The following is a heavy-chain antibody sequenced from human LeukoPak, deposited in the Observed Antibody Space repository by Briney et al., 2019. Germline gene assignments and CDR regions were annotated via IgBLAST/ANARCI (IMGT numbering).Heavy chain of an antibody. CDR2: ISTYNGYT. Sequence: GGSVKVSCKSSGYFFTSYGITWVRQAPGQGLEWMGWISTYNGYTNYEQRLQGRVTMTTDTSTSTVYMELRSLRSDDTAVYYCARAYSAWYVFDYWGQGTPVTVSS. V-gene: IGHV1-18*01. D-gene: IGHD2-15*01. CDR1: GYFFTSYG. J-gene: IGHJ4*02. CDR3: ARAYSAWYVFDY.